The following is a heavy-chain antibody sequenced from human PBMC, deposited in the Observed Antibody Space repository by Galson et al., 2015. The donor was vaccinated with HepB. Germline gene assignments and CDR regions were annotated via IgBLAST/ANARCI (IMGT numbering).Heavy chain of an antibody. J-gene: IGHJ3*02. Sequence: SLRLSCAASGFTFSSYGMHWVRQAPGKGLEWVAVISYDGSNKYYADSVKGRFTISRDNSKNTLYLQMNSLRAEDTAVYYCAKDGGYDYIWGSYRQGDAFDIWGQGTMVTVSS. V-gene: IGHV3-30*18. CDR2: ISYDGSNK. D-gene: IGHD3-16*02. CDR3: AKDGGYDYIWGSYRQGDAFDI. CDR1: GFTFSSYG.